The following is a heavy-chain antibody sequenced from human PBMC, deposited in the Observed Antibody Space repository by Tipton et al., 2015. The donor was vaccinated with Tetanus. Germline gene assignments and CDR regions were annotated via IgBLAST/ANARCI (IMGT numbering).Heavy chain of an antibody. Sequence: SLRLSCAASGFTFSSYAMHWVRQAPGKGLEWVAVISYDGSNKYYADSVKGRFTISRDNSKNTLYLQMNSLRAEDTAVYYCARAVYGGNSNWFDPWGQGTLVTVSS. CDR2: ISYDGSNK. CDR1: GFTFSSYA. CDR3: ARAVYGGNSNWFDP. V-gene: IGHV3-30-3*01. D-gene: IGHD4-23*01. J-gene: IGHJ5*02.